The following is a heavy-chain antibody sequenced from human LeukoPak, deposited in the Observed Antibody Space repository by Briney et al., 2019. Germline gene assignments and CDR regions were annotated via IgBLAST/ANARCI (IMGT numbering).Heavy chain of an antibody. J-gene: IGHJ3*02. V-gene: IGHV3-21*01. CDR3: ARGGTGATRDDTFDI. CDR2: ISSGSGII. D-gene: IGHD1-7*01. Sequence: PGGSLRLSCAAPAFPFSTYSMNWVRQAPGKGLEWVSSISSGSGIIFYADSVKGRFTISRDNAENSLYLQMNSLRAEDTAVYFCARGGTGATRDDTFDIWGQGAMVTVSS. CDR1: AFPFSTYS.